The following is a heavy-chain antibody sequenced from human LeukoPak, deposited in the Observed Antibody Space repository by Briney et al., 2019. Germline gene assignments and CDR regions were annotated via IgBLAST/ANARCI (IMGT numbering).Heavy chain of an antibody. V-gene: IGHV6-1*01. Sequence: SQTLSLTCAISGDSVSAISAAWNWIRQSPSRGLEWLGRTYYRSKWYSDYAVSVKSRITINPDTSRNQFSLHLNSVTPEDTAVYYCIREYSSSFDYWGQGTLVTVSS. CDR1: GDSVSAISAA. D-gene: IGHD3-22*01. CDR3: IREYSSSFDY. J-gene: IGHJ4*02. CDR2: TYYRSKWYS.